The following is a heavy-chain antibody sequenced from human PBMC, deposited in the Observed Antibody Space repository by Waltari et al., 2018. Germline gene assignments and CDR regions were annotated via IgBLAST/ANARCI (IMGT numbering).Heavy chain of an antibody. CDR3: AGDVTAESGY. CDR2: IIPILGIA. CDR1: GGTFRSYT. Sequence: QVQLVQSGAEVKKPGSLVKVSCKASGGTFRSYTTSWLRQAPGQGLEWMGRIIPILGIANYAQKYQGRVTITADKSTSTAYMELSSLRSEDTAVYYCAGDVTAESGYWGQGTLVTVSS. V-gene: IGHV1-69*08. D-gene: IGHD3-10*01. J-gene: IGHJ4*02.